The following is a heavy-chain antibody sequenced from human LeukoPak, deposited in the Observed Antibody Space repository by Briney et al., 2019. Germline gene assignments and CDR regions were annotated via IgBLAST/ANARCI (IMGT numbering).Heavy chain of an antibody. CDR2: ISAYNGNT. J-gene: IGHJ4*02. Sequence: ASVKVSCKASGCTFTSYGISWVRQAPGQGLEWMGWISAYNGNTNYAQKLQGRVTKTTDTSTSTAYMELRSLRSDDTAVYYCARGFSGRGRVHSSSWPHWGQGTLVTVSS. CDR3: ARGFSGRGRVHSSSWPH. D-gene: IGHD6-13*01. V-gene: IGHV1-18*01. CDR1: GCTFTSYG.